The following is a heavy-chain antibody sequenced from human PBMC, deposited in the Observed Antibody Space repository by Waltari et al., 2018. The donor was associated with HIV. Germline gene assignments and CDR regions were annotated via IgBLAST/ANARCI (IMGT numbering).Heavy chain of an antibody. V-gene: IGHV4-39*01. Sequence: QLQLQESGPGLVKPSETLSLTCTVSGGSISSSSYHWGWIRQPPGKGLEWIGSIYYSGSTYYNPSLKSRVTISVDTSKNQFSLKLSSVTAADTAVYYCARLGNDYGDYWGQGTLVTVSS. CDR1: GGSISSSSYH. J-gene: IGHJ4*02. D-gene: IGHD4-17*01. CDR3: ARLGNDYGDY. CDR2: IYYSGST.